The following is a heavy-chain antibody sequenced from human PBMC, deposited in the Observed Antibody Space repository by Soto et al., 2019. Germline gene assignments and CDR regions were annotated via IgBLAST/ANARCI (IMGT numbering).Heavy chain of an antibody. D-gene: IGHD1-26*01. CDR1: GYTFTGYY. V-gene: IGHV1-2*02. Sequence: ASVKVSCKASGYTFTGYYMHWVRQAPGQGLEGMGWINPNSGGTNYAQKFQGRVTMTRDTSISTAYMELSRLRSDDTAVYYCARDLGVGPSGSYFDYWGQGTLVTVSS. CDR2: INPNSGGT. J-gene: IGHJ4*02. CDR3: ARDLGVGPSGSYFDY.